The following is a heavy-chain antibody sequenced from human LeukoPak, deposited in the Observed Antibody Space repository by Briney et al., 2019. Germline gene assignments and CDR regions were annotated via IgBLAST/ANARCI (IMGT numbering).Heavy chain of an antibody. Sequence: PSETLSLTCAVSGYSISSGYYWGWIRQPPGKGLEWIGTISHSGSTYYNPSLKSRVTISVDTSKNQFSLRLSSVTAADTAVYYCARSPSHYYDSSSYFDYWGQGTLVTVSS. D-gene: IGHD3-22*01. J-gene: IGHJ4*02. CDR3: ARSPSHYYDSSSYFDY. V-gene: IGHV4-38-2*01. CDR1: GYSISSGYY. CDR2: ISHSGST.